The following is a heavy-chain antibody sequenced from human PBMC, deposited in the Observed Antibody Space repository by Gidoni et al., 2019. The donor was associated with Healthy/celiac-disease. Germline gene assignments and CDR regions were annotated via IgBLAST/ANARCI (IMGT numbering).Heavy chain of an antibody. D-gene: IGHD3-3*01. CDR3: ARARLGDYDFENYYGMDV. CDR1: GGSISSSNW. CDR2: IYHSGST. V-gene: IGHV4-4*02. Sequence: QVQLQESGPGLVKPSGTLSLTCAVSGGSISSSNWWSWVRQPPGKGLEWIGEIYHSGSTNYNPSLKSRVTISVDKSKNQFSLKLSYVTAADTAVYYCARARLGDYDFENYYGMDVWGQGTTVTVSS. J-gene: IGHJ6*02.